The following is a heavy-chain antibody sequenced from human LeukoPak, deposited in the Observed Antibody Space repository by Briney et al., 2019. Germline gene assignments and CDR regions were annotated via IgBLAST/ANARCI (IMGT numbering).Heavy chain of an antibody. CDR3: ARDPLGSHHTGYFDC. J-gene: IGHJ4*02. CDR1: GFTFSSYE. D-gene: IGHD1-26*01. CDR2: IGSSGRTI. V-gene: IGHV3-48*03. Sequence: GGSLRLSCAASGFTFSSYEMNWVRQAPGKGLEWVSYIGSSGRTIYYADSVKGRFTISRDNAKNSLYLQMSSLRAEDTAVYYCARDPLGSHHTGYFDCWGQGTLVTVSS.